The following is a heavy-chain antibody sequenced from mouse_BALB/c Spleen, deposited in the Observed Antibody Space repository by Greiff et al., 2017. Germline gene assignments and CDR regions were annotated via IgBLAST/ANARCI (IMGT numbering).Heavy chain of an antibody. CDR2: ISDGGSYT. Sequence: EVKLQESGGGLVKPGGSLKLSCAASGFTFSDYYMYWVRQTPEKRLEWVATISDGGSYTYYPDSVKGRFTISRDNAKNNLYLQMSSLKSEDTAMYYCAREGGYDGVAMDYWGQGTSVTVSS. D-gene: IGHD2-2*01. J-gene: IGHJ4*01. CDR1: GFTFSDYY. CDR3: AREGGYDGVAMDY. V-gene: IGHV5-4*02.